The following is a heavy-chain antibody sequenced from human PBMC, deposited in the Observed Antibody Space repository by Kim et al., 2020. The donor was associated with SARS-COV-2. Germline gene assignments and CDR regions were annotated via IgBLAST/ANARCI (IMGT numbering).Heavy chain of an antibody. D-gene: IGHD1-26*01. Sequence: GGSLRLSCAASGFTFSSYAMHWVRQAPGKGLEWVAVISYDGSNKYYADSVKGRFTISRDNSKNTLYLQMNSLRAEDTAVYYCARGSGSYSKGFDYWGQG. CDR1: GFTFSSYA. CDR2: ISYDGSNK. V-gene: IGHV3-30*04. J-gene: IGHJ4*02. CDR3: ARGSGSYSKGFDY.